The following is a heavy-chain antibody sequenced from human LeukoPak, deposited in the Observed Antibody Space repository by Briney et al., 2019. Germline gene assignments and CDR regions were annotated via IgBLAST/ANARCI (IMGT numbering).Heavy chain of an antibody. D-gene: IGHD5-12*01. Sequence: SQTLSLTCAISGYSVSSNSAAWNWIRQSPSRGLEWLGRTYYRSKWYNDYAVSVKSRITINPDTSKNQFSLQQNSVTPEDTAVYYCARFVATSGAFDYWGQGTLVTVSS. CDR2: TYYRSKWYN. J-gene: IGHJ4*02. CDR3: ARFVATSGAFDY. V-gene: IGHV6-1*01. CDR1: GYSVSSNSAA.